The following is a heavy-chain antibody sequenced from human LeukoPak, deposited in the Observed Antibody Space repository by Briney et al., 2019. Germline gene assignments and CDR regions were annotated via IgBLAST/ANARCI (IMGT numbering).Heavy chain of an antibody. CDR3: AKIAATDPIDF. CDR1: GFTLNIYA. J-gene: IGHJ4*02. V-gene: IGHV3-23*01. CDR2: LTGSGRDT. Sequence: PEGSLRLSCAASGFTLNIYAMNWVRQAPGKGLDWVSSLTGSGRDTYYTDSVKGRFTISRDNSKNTLYLQMTSLRPDDTAVYYCAKIAATDPIDFWGQGTLVTVSS. D-gene: IGHD6-13*01.